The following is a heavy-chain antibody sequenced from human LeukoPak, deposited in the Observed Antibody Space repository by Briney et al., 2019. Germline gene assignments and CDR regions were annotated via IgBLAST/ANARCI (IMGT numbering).Heavy chain of an antibody. CDR1: GFTFGAYA. D-gene: IGHD2/OR15-2a*01. J-gene: IGHJ6*03. Sequence: PGGSLRLSCTASGFTFGAYAMSWFRQAPGKGLEWVSSITSSNNYIYYGDSVKGRFTISRDDAKNSLFLQMNSLRAEDTATYYCARGEFGDYYYFYMDVWGKGTTVTVSS. CDR2: ITSSNNYI. V-gene: IGHV3-21*01. CDR3: ARGEFGDYYYFYMDV.